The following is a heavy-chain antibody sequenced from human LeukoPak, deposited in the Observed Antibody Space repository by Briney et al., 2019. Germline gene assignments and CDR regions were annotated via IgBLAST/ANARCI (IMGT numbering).Heavy chain of an antibody. V-gene: IGHV3-7*02. CDR2: IKQDGSEK. Sequence: GGSLRLSCAASGFTFSSYWMSWVRQAPGKGLEWVANIKQDGSEKYYVDSVKGRFTISRDDAKNSLYMEINSLRAEDTAVYYCARAPLYGNYLDYWGQGTLVTVSS. CDR3: ARAPLYGNYLDY. CDR1: GFTFSSYW. D-gene: IGHD4-17*01. J-gene: IGHJ4*02.